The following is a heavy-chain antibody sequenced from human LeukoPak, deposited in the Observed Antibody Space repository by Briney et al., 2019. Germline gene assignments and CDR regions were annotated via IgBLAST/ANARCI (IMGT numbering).Heavy chain of an antibody. D-gene: IGHD2-15*01. V-gene: IGHV1-8*01. CDR1: GYTFTSYD. CDR3: AGPGGGEGYDY. Sequence: GASVKVSCKASGYTFTSYDINWVRQATGQGLEWMGWMNPNSGNTGYAQKFQGRVTMTRNTSISTADMELSSLRSGDTAVYYGAGPGGGEGYDYWGQGTLVTVSS. CDR2: MNPNSGNT. J-gene: IGHJ4*02.